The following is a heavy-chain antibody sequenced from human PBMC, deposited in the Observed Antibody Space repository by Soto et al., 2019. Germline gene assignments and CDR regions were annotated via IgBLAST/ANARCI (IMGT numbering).Heavy chain of an antibody. CDR1: GASMSTYY. D-gene: IGHD3-16*01. CDR3: ARAEGTYTWSSEFDY. V-gene: IGHV4-4*07. Sequence: PSETLSLTCTVSGASMSTYYWSWIRQPAGKGLEWIGRIYTGGGTNYNPSLKSRVTMSVDTSKRQFSLKLSSVTAADTAVYYCARAEGTYTWSSEFDYWGQGTLVTVSS. J-gene: IGHJ4*02. CDR2: IYTGGGT.